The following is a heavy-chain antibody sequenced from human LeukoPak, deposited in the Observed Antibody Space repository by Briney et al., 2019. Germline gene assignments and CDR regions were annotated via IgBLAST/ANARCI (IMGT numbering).Heavy chain of an antibody. CDR3: TTSQKRGY. CDR1: GFTFSNAW. J-gene: IGHJ4*02. CDR2: IKSKTDRGTT. V-gene: IGHV3-15*07. Sequence: PGGSLRLSCAASGFTFSNAWMNWVRQAPGKGLEWVGRIKSKTDRGTTDYAAPVKGRFTISRDDSKNTLYLQMNSLKTEDTAVYYCTTSQKRGYWGQGTLVTVSS.